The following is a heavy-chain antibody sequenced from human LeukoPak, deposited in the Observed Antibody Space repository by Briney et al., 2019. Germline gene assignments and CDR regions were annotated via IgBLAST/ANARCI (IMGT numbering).Heavy chain of an antibody. D-gene: IGHD4-17*01. J-gene: IGHJ4*02. Sequence: PGGSLRLSCAASRFTFSSYSMNWVRQAPGKGLEWVSSISGSNSYIYYADSMKGRFTISRDNSKNTLYLQMNSLRAEDTAVYYCAKGNDYGDYAPGYWGQGTLVTVSS. CDR3: AKGNDYGDYAPGY. CDR2: ISGSNSYI. V-gene: IGHV3-21*04. CDR1: RFTFSSYS.